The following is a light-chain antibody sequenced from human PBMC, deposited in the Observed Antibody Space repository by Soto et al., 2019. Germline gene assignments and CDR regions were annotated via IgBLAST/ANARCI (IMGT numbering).Light chain of an antibody. J-gene: IGKJ5*01. CDR1: QGISSQ. V-gene: IGKV1-9*01. Sequence: IQLTQSPSSLSAFVGDRVTITCLAGQGISSQLAWYQQKPGKAPNLLIYSASTLQSGVPSRFSGSGSGTDFTLTISSRQPEDFATYYCQQLKSYPITFGQGTRLEIK. CDR3: QQLKSYPIT. CDR2: SAS.